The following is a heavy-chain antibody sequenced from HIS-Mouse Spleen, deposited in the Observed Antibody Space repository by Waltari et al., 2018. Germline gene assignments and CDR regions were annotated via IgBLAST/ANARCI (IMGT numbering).Heavy chain of an antibody. Sequence: EVQLVESGGGLVQPGGSLRLSCAASGFTFSSYWMPWVRLAPGTGLVWVSRINSEGSSTSYADSVKGRFTISRDNAKNTLYLQMNSLRAEDTAVYYCARERITIFGVVRDAFDIWGQGTMVTVSS. V-gene: IGHV3-74*01. CDR1: GFTFSSYW. CDR2: INSEGSST. CDR3: ARERITIFGVVRDAFDI. D-gene: IGHD3-3*01. J-gene: IGHJ3*02.